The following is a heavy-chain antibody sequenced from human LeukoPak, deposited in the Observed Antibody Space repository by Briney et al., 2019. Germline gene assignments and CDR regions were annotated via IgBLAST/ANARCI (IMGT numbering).Heavy chain of an antibody. Sequence: SETLSLTCTVSGGSISSYYWSWIRQPAGKGLEWIGRIYTSGSTNYNPSLKSRVTMSVDTSKNQFSLKLSSVTAADTAVYYCARDETYGGNSGELHYWGQGTLVTVSS. CDR2: IYTSGST. V-gene: IGHV4-4*07. CDR3: ARDETYGGNSGELHY. D-gene: IGHD4-23*01. CDR1: GGSISSYY. J-gene: IGHJ4*02.